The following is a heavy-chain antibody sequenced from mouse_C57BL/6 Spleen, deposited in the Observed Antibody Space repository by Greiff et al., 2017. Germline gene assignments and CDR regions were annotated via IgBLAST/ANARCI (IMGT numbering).Heavy chain of an antibody. V-gene: IGHV1-53*01. CDR2: INPSNGGT. J-gene: IGHJ4*01. CDR1: GYTFTSYW. Sequence: VKLQQPGTELVKPGASVKLSCKASGYTFTSYWMHWVKQRPGQGLEWIGNINPSNGGTTYNEKFKSKATLTVDKSSSTAYMQLSSLTSEDSAVYYCARPSPYYYAMDYWGQGTSVTVSS. CDR3: ARPSPYYYAMDY.